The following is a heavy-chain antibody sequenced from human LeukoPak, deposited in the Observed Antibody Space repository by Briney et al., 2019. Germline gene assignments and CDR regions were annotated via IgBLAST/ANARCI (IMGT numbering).Heavy chain of an antibody. J-gene: IGHJ4*02. Sequence: SETLSLTCAVYGGSFSGYYWSWIRQPPGKGREWIGEINHSGSTNYHPSLRSLVTISVDTSKHQFSLKLSSVTAAETAVYYCASVPAYYDILTGYSLDYWGQGTLVTVSS. CDR3: ASVPAYYDILTGYSLDY. CDR1: GGSFSGYY. D-gene: IGHD3-9*01. CDR2: INHSGST. V-gene: IGHV4-34*01.